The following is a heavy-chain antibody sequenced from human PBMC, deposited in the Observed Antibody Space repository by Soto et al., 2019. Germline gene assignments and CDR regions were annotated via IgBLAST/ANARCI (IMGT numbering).Heavy chain of an antibody. D-gene: IGHD2-15*01. J-gene: IGHJ5*02. Sequence: QVHLLESGPGLVKPSETLSLTCFVSGGSVTSHHWSWIRQFPGQGLEWIAYKSYTGKTHYNPSLPSPVTNSLDTFKNQISLKVTSMAATDTAVDYRAGDIDGCFTHLLHPWGQGTLGTVSP. CDR3: AGDIDGCFTHLLHP. CDR1: GGSVTSHH. CDR2: KSYTGKT. V-gene: IGHV4-59*02.